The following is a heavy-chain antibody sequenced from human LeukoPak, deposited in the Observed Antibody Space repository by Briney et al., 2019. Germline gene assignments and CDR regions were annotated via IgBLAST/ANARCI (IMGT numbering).Heavy chain of an antibody. Sequence: GGSLRLSCAASGFTVSSNYMSWVRQAPGKGLEWVSVIYSGGSTYYADSVKGRFTISRDNSKNTLYLQMNSLRAEDTAVYYCASSFYYYYYYGMDVRGQGTTVTVSS. CDR3: ASSFYYYYYYGMDV. V-gene: IGHV3-53*01. J-gene: IGHJ6*02. CDR2: IYSGGST. CDR1: GFTVSSNY.